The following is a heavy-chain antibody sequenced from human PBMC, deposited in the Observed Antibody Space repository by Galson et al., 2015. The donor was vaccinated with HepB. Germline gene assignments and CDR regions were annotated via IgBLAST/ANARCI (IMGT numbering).Heavy chain of an antibody. CDR1: GFTFSSYA. D-gene: IGHD1-26*01. V-gene: IGHV3-23*01. J-gene: IGHJ1*01. CDR3: AKIGRELLAAEYFQH. Sequence: SLRLSCAASGFTFSSYAMSWVRQAPGKGLEWVSAISGSGGSTYYADSVKGRFTISRDNSKNTLYLQMNSLRAEDTAVYYCAKIGRELLAAEYFQHWGQGTLVTVSS. CDR2: ISGSGGST.